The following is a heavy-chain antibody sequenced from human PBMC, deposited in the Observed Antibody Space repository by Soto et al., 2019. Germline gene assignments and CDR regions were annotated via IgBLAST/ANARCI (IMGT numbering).Heavy chain of an antibody. J-gene: IGHJ6*02. D-gene: IGHD3-3*01. V-gene: IGHV1-69*06. CDR3: ARGFEPSDFWSGFPYGMDV. CDR2: IIPIFGTA. CDR1: GGTFSSYA. Sequence: QVQLVQSGAEVKKPGSSVKVSCKASGGTFSSYAISWVRQAPGQGLEWMGGIIPIFGTANYAQKFQGRVTITADKSTSTAYMELSSLRSEDTAVYYCARGFEPSDFWSGFPYGMDVWGRGTTVTVSS.